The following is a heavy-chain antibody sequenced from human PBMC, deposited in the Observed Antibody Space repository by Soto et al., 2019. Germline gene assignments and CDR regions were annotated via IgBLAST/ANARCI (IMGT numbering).Heavy chain of an antibody. CDR1: GFTVSSSN. V-gene: IGHV3-66*01. J-gene: IGHJ4*02. Sequence: LRLSCAASGFTVSSSNMRWVRQAPGKGLEWVSLIYSGGSTYYADSVKGRFTISRDNSKNTLFLQMNSVRADDTAMYYCAREPSSGNSYFDYWGRGTLVTVSS. D-gene: IGHD1-26*01. CDR2: IYSGGST. CDR3: AREPSSGNSYFDY.